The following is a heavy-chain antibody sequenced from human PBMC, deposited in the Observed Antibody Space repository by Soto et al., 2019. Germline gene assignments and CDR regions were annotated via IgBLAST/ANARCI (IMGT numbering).Heavy chain of an antibody. CDR2: IHPGDSDT. D-gene: IGHD3-10*01. J-gene: IGHJ6*02. CDR1: GYSFTTYW. CDR3: ARSGSGTYERSKYYFYGMDV. V-gene: IGHV5-51*01. Sequence: GESLKLSCKCSGYSFTTYWIAWVRQIPGKGLEWMGIIHPGDSDTKYSPSFQGQVTISVDKSISTAYLQWSSLKASDTAMYYCARSGSGTYERSKYYFYGMDVWGQGATVTVSS.